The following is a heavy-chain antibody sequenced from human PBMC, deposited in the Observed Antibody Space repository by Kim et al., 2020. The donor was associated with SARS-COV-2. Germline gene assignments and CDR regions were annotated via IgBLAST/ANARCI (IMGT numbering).Heavy chain of an antibody. CDR2: IYHSGST. V-gene: IGHV4-38-2*02. J-gene: IGHJ4*02. D-gene: IGHD5-18*01. CDR3: ARAVDTAMPTDY. CDR1: GYSISSGYY. Sequence: SETLSLTCTVSGYSISSGYYWGWIRQPPGKGLEWIGSIYHSGSTYYNPSLKSRVTISVDTSKNQFSLKLSSVTAADTAVYYCARAVDTAMPTDYWGQGTL.